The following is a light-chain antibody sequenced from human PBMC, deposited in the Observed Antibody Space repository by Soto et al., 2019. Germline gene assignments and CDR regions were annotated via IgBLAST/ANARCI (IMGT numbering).Light chain of an antibody. CDR2: DAS. Sequence: EVVMTQSPATLSVSPGETATLSCRASQYVGYNLAWYQQKPGQAPRLLVYDASIRDTGIPARFSGSGSGTEFTLTISSLESEDFAVYSCQQYHKWPPITFGQGTRLEIK. V-gene: IGKV3D-15*01. J-gene: IGKJ5*01. CDR1: QYVGYN. CDR3: QQYHKWPPIT.